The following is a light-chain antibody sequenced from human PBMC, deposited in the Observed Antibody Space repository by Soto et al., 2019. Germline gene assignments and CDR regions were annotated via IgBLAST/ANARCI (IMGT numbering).Light chain of an antibody. J-gene: IGLJ1*01. V-gene: IGLV2-11*01. CDR2: DVS. Sequence: QSALTQPRSVSGSPGQSVTISCTGTSSDVGDYNYVSWYQQHPGKAPKLIIYDVSKWPSGVPDRFSGSKSGNTASLTISGLQAEDEADYYCCSYAGSYTYVFGTGTKVTVL. CDR3: CSYAGSYTYV. CDR1: SSDVGDYNY.